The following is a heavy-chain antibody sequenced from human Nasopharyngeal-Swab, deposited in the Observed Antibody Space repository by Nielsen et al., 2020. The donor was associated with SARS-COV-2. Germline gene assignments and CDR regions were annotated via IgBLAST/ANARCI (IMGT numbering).Heavy chain of an antibody. CDR1: GGSFSGYY. CDR3: ARVVRELDLKYYFHYHYMDV. V-gene: IGHV4-34*01. J-gene: IGHJ6*03. CDR2: INHGGGT. D-gene: IGHD1-1*01. Sequence: SETLSLTCAVYGGSFSGYYWSWIRQSPGKGLEWVGEINHGGGTNYNPSLKSRVTISIDTSKNQFSLKLTSVTAADTAVYYCARVVRELDLKYYFHYHYMDVWGKGTTVTVSS.